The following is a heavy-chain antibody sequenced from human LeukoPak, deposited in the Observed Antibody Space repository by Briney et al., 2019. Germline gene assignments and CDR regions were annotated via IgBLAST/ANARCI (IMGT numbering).Heavy chain of an antibody. CDR1: GFTFSSYG. D-gene: IGHD5-18*01. V-gene: IGHV3-30*19. J-gene: IGHJ4*02. Sequence: PGGSLRLSCAASGFTFSSYGMHWVRQAPGKGLEWVAVISYDGSNKYYADSVKGRFTISRDNSKNTLYLQMNSLRAEDTAVYYCARVASYSIQLWFHYYFDYWGQGTLVTVSS. CDR2: ISYDGSNK. CDR3: ARVASYSIQLWFHYYFDY.